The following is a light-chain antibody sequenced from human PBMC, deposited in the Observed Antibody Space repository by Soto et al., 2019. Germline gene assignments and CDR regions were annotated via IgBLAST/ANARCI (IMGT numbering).Light chain of an antibody. CDR1: SSDVGGYNY. CDR3: SSYTSSSTLGV. CDR2: EVA. V-gene: IGLV2-14*01. J-gene: IGLJ1*01. Sequence: QSVLTQPASVSGSPGQSITISCTGTSSDVGGYNYVSWYQQHPGKAPKLMIYEVANRPSGVSNRFSGSKSGNTASLTISGLQAEAEADYYCSSYTSSSTLGVFGTGTKVTVL.